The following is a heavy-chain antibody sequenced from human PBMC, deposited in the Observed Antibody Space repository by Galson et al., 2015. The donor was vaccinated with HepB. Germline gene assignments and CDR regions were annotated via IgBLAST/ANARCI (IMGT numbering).Heavy chain of an antibody. V-gene: IGHV1-69*13. Sequence: SVKVSCKASGGTFSSYAISWVRQAPGQGLEWMGGIIPIFGTANYAQKFQGRVTITADESTSTAYMELSSLRSEDTAVYYCARDKTPSPMIASQGFDYWGQGTLVTVSS. D-gene: IGHD3-22*01. CDR2: IIPIFGTA. CDR1: GGTFSSYA. CDR3: ARDKTPSPMIASQGFDY. J-gene: IGHJ4*02.